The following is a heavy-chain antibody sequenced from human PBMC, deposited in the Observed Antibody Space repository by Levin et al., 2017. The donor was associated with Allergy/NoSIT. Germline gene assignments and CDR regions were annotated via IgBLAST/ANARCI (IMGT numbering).Heavy chain of an antibody. CDR2: IKSKTDGGTT. V-gene: IGHV3-15*01. CDR1: GFTFSNAW. D-gene: IGHD1-26*01. CDR3: TTGFRWELLLIDY. Sequence: PGGSLRLSCAASGFTFSNAWMSWVRQAPGKGLEWVGRIKSKTDGGTTDYAAPVKGRFTISRDDSKNTLYLQMNSLKTEDTAVYYCTTGFRWELLLIDYWGQGTLVTVSS. J-gene: IGHJ4*02.